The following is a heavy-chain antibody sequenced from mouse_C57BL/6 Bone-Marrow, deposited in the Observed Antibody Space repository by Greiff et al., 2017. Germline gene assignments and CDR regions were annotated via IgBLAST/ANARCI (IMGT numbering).Heavy chain of an antibody. J-gene: IGHJ3*01. CDR2: INTNNGGT. CDR1: GYTFTDYY. D-gene: IGHD3-1*01. Sequence: EVQLQQSGPELVKPGASVKISCKASGYTFTDYYMNWVKQSHGKSLEWIGDINTNNGGTSYNQKFKGKATLTVDKSSSTAYMELRSLTSEDSAVYYCARGRGLSWFAYWGQGTLVTVSA. CDR3: ARGRGLSWFAY. V-gene: IGHV1-26*01.